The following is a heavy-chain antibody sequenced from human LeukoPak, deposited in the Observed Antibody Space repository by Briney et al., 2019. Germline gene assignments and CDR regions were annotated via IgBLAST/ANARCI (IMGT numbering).Heavy chain of an antibody. D-gene: IGHD3-22*01. J-gene: IGHJ3*02. V-gene: IGHV3-23*01. CDR2: ISGSGGST. Sequence: GGSLRLSCAASGFTFSSYDMHWVRQAPGKGLEWVSGISGSGGSTYYADSVKGRFTISRDNSKNTLSLQMNSLRAEDTAVYYCAKDNAPTMYYYDSSGGNAFDIWGQGTMVTVSS. CDR3: AKDNAPTMYYYDSSGGNAFDI. CDR1: GFTFSSYD.